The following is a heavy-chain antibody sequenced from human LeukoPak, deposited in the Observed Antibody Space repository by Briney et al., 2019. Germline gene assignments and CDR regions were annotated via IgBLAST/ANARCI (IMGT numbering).Heavy chain of an antibody. CDR3: ARSKAHLSTSWYGNWFDP. V-gene: IGHV1-69*04. CDR2: IIPILGIA. D-gene: IGHD2-2*01. CDR1: GGTFSSYA. J-gene: IGHJ5*02. Sequence: GSSVKVSCKASGGTFSSYAISWVRQAPGQGLEWMGRIIPILGIANYAQKFQGRVTITADKSTSTAYMELSSLRSEDTAVYYCARSKAHLSTSWYGNWFDPWGQGTLVTVSS.